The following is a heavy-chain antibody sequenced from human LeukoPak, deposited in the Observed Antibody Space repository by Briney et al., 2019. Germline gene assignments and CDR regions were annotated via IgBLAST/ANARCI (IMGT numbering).Heavy chain of an antibody. CDR1: GGSISSYS. V-gene: IGHV4-59*08. J-gene: IGHJ4*02. CDR2: IHYNGNT. CDR3: ASHAPGHFDY. Sequence: SETLSLTCTVCGGSISSYSWSWMRQPPGKGLEWIGYIHYNGNTNSNPSLKSRVTISGDTSKNQFSLKLSSVTVADTAVYYCASHAPGHFDYWGQGTLVTVSS.